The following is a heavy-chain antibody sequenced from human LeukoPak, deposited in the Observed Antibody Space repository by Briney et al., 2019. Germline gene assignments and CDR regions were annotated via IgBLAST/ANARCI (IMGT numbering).Heavy chain of an antibody. CDR3: ATSAIVGPTLFDY. V-gene: IGHV5-51*01. Sequence: GESLKISCQGSGYSFTNYWIAWVRQMPGKGLEWMGIIYPGDTDTRYSPSFQGQVTISADKSISTAYLQWSSLKASDTAMYYCATSAIVGPTLFDYWGQGTLVTVSS. CDR2: IYPGDTDT. D-gene: IGHD1-26*01. CDR1: GYSFTNYW. J-gene: IGHJ4*02.